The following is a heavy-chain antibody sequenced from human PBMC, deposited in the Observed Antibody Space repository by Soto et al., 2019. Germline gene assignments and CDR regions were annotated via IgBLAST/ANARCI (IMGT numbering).Heavy chain of an antibody. D-gene: IGHD4-17*01. CDR2: IYYTGST. V-gene: IGHV4-59*08. CDR1: GGSISNNH. Sequence: QVQLQESGPGLVQPSETLSLTCTVSGGSISNNHWSWIRQPPGKGLEWIGYIYYTGSTNYNPSLNSRVTIAVDTSKNQFSLELNSLTAADTAFYYCARGTVTTAYFDYWGQGTLITVSS. J-gene: IGHJ4*02. CDR3: ARGTVTTAYFDY.